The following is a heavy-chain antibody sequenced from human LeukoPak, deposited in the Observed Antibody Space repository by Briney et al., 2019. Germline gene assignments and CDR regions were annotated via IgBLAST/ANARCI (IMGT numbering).Heavy chain of an antibody. CDR3: ARGQYYDFWSGYPHYYYYYYMDV. J-gene: IGHJ6*03. V-gene: IGHV4-59*01. D-gene: IGHD3-3*01. CDR1: GGSISSYY. Sequence: PSETLSLTCTVSGGSISSYYWSWIRQPPGKGLEWIGYIYYSGSTNYNPSLKSRVTISVDTSKNQFSLKLSSVTAADTAVYYCARGQYYDFWSGYPHYYYYYYMDVWGKGTTVTVSS. CDR2: IYYSGST.